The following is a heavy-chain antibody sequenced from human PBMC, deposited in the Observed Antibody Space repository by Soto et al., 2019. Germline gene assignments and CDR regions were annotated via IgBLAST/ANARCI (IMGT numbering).Heavy chain of an antibody. J-gene: IGHJ4*02. CDR2: VSGNGGST. Sequence: EGQVLESGGGLVQPGGSLRLTCVASGFTLSNFGMSWVRQAPGKGLEWVSFVSGNGGSTYYIDSVKGRFTISRDSSTNTVRLQMNSLRAEHTAVYYCATSNYGERDWGQGALVTVSS. D-gene: IGHD4-17*01. CDR1: GFTLSNFG. CDR3: ATSNYGERD. V-gene: IGHV3-23*01.